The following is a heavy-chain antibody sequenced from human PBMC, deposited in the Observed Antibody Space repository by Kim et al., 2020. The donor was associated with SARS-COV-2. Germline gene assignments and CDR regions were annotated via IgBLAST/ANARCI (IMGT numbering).Heavy chain of an antibody. CDR1: GYMFTAYG. D-gene: IGHD4-17*01. J-gene: IGHJ4*02. CDR2: ISARDGNT. Sequence: ASVKVSCKACGYMFTAYGFSWVRQALGQGLEWLGWISARDGNTKYGQKVQGRVIMTTDTSTNTAYLELWSLRYDDTAMYYCARGAYGDVSFDYWGQGTLVTVSS. CDR3: ARGAYGDVSFDY. V-gene: IGHV1-18*04.